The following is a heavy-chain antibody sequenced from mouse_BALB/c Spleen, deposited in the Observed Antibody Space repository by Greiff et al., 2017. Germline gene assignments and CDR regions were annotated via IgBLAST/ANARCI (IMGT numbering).Heavy chain of an antibody. CDR2: ISDGGSYT. CDR3: ARGITTVVATSGYYFDY. J-gene: IGHJ2*01. CDR1: GFTFSDYY. Sequence: EVKVVESGGGLVKPGGSLKLSCAASGFTFSDYYMYWVRQTPEKRLEWVATISDGGSYTYYPDSVKGRFTISRDNAKNNLYLQMSSLKSEDTAMYYCARGITTVVATSGYYFDYWGQGTTLTVSS. D-gene: IGHD1-1*01. V-gene: IGHV5-4*02.